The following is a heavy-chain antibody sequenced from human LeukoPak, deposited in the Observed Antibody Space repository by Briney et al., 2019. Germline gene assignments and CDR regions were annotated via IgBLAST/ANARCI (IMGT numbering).Heavy chain of an antibody. J-gene: IGHJ4*02. D-gene: IGHD3-3*01. Sequence: GGSLRLSCAASGFTFSSYEMNWVRQAPGKGLEWVASIKEDGSETYYADSVMGRFTISRDNAENSLFLQMTSLRGEDTAVYYCARRTTIFPRRYFFDYWGQGTLVTVSS. CDR1: GFTFSSYE. V-gene: IGHV3-7*01. CDR3: ARRTTIFPRRYFFDY. CDR2: IKEDGSET.